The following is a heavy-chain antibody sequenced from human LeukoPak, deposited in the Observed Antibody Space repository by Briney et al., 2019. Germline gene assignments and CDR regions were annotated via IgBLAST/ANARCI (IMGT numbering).Heavy chain of an antibody. CDR2: MSSSSSYI. D-gene: IGHD6-19*01. J-gene: IGHJ4*02. CDR3: ARGRHSGWPPFVY. Sequence: PGGSLRLSCAASGFTFSSYSMHWVRQAPGKGLEWVSSMSSSSSYIYYADSVKGRFPISRDNAKNSVYLQMNSLRAEDTAVYYCARGRHSGWPPFVYWGQGTLVTVSS. CDR1: GFTFSSYS. V-gene: IGHV3-21*01.